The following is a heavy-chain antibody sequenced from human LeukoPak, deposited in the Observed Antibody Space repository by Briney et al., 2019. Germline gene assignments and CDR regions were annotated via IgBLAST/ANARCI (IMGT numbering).Heavy chain of an antibody. J-gene: IGHJ4*02. Sequence: GGSLRLSCAASGFTFSSYAMHWVRQAPGKGLEWVAVISYDGSNKYYADSVKGRFTISRDNSKNTLYLQMNSLRAEDTAVCYCARDNEGFDYWGQGTLVTVSS. CDR2: ISYDGSNK. CDR1: GFTFSSYA. D-gene: IGHD1-1*01. CDR3: ARDNEGFDY. V-gene: IGHV3-30-3*01.